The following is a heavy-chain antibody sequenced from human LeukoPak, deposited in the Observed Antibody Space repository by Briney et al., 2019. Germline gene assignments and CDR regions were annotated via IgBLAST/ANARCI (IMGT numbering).Heavy chain of an antibody. J-gene: IGHJ6*02. Sequence: GGSLRLSCAASGFIFGRDSMNWVRQAPGRGLEWISYISRDSDIRYYADSVRGRFHISRDNSKNTVYLQMNGLRADDTAVYYCAKDRDIQLWFGGMDVWGQGTTVTVSS. V-gene: IGHV3-23*01. CDR2: ISRDSDIR. D-gene: IGHD5-18*01. CDR3: AKDRDIQLWFGGMDV. CDR1: GFIFGRDS.